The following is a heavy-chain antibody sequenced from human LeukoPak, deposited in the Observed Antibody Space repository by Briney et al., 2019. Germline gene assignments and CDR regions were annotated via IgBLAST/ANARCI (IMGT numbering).Heavy chain of an antibody. V-gene: IGHV1-69*05. Sequence: SVKVSCKASGGTFSSYAISWVRQAPGQGLEWMGGIIPIFGTANYAQKFQGRVTITMDESTSTAYMELSSLRSEDTAVYYCARDLGGEENYFDYWGQGTLVTVSS. CDR3: ARDLGGEENYFDY. J-gene: IGHJ4*02. D-gene: IGHD2-15*01. CDR1: GGTFSSYA. CDR2: IIPIFGTA.